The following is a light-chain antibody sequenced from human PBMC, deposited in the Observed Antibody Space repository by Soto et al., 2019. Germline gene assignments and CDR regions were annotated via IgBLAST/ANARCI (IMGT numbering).Light chain of an antibody. CDR2: GAS. V-gene: IGKV1-9*01. Sequence: DIQLTQSPIFLSASVGDRVTISCRASQAIFNYSAWYQQKPGKAPNLLIFGASTLQSGVPSRFSGSGSGTEFTLTISSLQPEDFATYYCQPLNSHPRTFGQGTKVDIK. CDR1: QAIFNY. CDR3: QPLNSHPRT. J-gene: IGKJ2*01.